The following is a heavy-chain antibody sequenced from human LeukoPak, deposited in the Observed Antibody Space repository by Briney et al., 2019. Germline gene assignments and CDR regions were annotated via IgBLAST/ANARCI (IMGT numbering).Heavy chain of an antibody. CDR3: VRDFHGSAFDI. CDR1: GGSISSYY. D-gene: IGHD6-25*01. J-gene: IGHJ3*02. CDR2: IYYSGST. V-gene: IGHV4-59*01. Sequence: PSETLSLTCTVSGGSISSYYWSWIRQPPGKGLEWIGYIYYSGSTNYNPSLKSRVTISVDTSKNQFSLKLSSVTAADTAVYYCVRDFHGSAFDIWGQGTMVTVSS.